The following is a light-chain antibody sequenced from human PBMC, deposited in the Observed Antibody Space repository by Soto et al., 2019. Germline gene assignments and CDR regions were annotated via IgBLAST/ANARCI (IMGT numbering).Light chain of an antibody. CDR3: QQYNNWPLT. J-gene: IGKJ4*01. CDR1: QSVSSN. V-gene: IGKV3-15*01. CDR2: GAS. Sequence: EIVMTQSPATLSVSPGERATLSCRASQSVSSNLAWYHQKPGQAPRLLIYGASNRATGIPARFSGSGSGTEFTLIISTLQSEDFAVYYCQQYNNWPLTFGGGTNVEIK.